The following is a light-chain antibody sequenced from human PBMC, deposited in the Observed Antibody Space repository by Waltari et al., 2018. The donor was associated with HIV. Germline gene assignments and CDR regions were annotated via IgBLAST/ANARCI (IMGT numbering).Light chain of an antibody. Sequence: QTVVTQEPSLTVSPGGPVTPTCASSPGAVTSGNYPNWFQQKPGQAPRGLIYSTSNKNSWTPARFSGSLLGGKAALTLSGVQPEDEAEYYCLLYYGGAQRYVFGTGTKVTVL. CDR2: STS. CDR3: LLYYGGAQRYV. CDR1: PGAVTSGNY. J-gene: IGLJ1*01. V-gene: IGLV7-43*01.